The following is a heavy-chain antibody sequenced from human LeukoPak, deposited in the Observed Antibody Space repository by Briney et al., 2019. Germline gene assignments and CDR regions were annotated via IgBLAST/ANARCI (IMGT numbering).Heavy chain of an antibody. CDR3: AREANSGYSSGDDAFDI. D-gene: IGHD6-19*01. J-gene: IGHJ3*02. Sequence: GGSLRLSCAASGFTFSTYWKHCVRQAPGKGLVWVSRINGEGRSTSHADSVKGRFTISRDNAKNTLYLQMNSLRAEDTAVYYCAREANSGYSSGDDAFDIWGQGTMVTVSS. CDR1: GFTFSTYW. V-gene: IGHV3-74*01. CDR2: INGEGRST.